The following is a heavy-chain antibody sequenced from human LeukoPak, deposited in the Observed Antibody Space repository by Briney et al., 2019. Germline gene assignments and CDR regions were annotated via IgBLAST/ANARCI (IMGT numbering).Heavy chain of an antibody. D-gene: IGHD1-26*01. Sequence: GASVKVSCKASGYTFNGYYMHWVRQAPGQGLEWMGLINPNSGGTKYAQKFQGRVTMTWDTSISTAYMELSSLRSDDTAVYYCARGGSGTSRPNFDHWGQGNLVTVSS. CDR1: GYTFNGYY. J-gene: IGHJ4*02. V-gene: IGHV1-2*02. CDR3: ARGGSGTSRPNFDH. CDR2: INPNSGGT.